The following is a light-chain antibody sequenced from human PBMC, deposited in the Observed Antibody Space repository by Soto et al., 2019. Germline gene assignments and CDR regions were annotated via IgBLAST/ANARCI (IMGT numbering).Light chain of an antibody. CDR3: HQRSNWPPT. V-gene: IGKV3-11*01. Sequence: ENVLTQSPATLSLSPGERATLSCRASQSVSSNLAWYQQKPGQAPRLLIYDASNRATGIPARFSGSGSGTGFTLTISSLQPEDFAVYYCHQRSNWPPTFGGGTKVEIK. J-gene: IGKJ4*01. CDR2: DAS. CDR1: QSVSSN.